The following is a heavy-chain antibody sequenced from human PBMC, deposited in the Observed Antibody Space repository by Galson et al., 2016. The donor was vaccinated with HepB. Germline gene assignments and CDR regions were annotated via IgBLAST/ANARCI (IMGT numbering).Heavy chain of an antibody. V-gene: IGHV3-15*01. CDR1: GFNFRNAW. CDR2: IRSNTDGGTT. J-gene: IGHJ4*02. D-gene: IGHD2-8*01. Sequence: SLRLSCAASGFNFRNAWMSWIRQAPGKGLEWVGRIRSNTDGGTTDYAAPVKGRFSISRDDSRNMLYLQMNSLKIEDTGVYYCTTDFSDVGETNGYSNYWGQGILVTVSS. CDR3: TTDFSDVGETNGYSNY.